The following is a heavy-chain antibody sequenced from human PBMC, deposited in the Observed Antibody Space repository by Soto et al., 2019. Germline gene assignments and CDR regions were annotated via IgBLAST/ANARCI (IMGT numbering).Heavy chain of an antibody. J-gene: IGHJ6*02. Sequence: SETLSLTCTVSGGSISGYYWSWIRQPPGKGLEWIGYIYHSGSTYYNPSLKSRVTISVDRSKNQFSLKLSSVTAADTTVYYCARVGYDFWSGPYYGMDVWGQGTTVTVSS. V-gene: IGHV4-59*12. CDR2: IYHSGST. CDR1: GGSISGYY. D-gene: IGHD3-3*01. CDR3: ARVGYDFWSGPYYGMDV.